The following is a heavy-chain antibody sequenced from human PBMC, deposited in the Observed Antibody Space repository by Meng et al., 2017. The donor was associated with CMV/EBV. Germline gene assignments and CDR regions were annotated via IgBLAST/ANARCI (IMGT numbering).Heavy chain of an antibody. CDR2: ISGSGGST. D-gene: IGHD2-2*01. CDR3: AKEAYCSSTSCYPLT. CDR1: GFTFSNAW. Sequence: GESLKISCAASGFTFSNAWMSWVRQAPGKGLEWVSAISGSGGSTYYADSVKGRFTISRDNSKNTLYLQMNSLRAEDTAVYYCAKEAYCSSTSCYPLTWGQGTLVTVSS. J-gene: IGHJ5*02. V-gene: IGHV3-23*01.